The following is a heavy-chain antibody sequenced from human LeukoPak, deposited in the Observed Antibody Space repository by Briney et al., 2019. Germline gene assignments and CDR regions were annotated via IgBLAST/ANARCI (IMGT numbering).Heavy chain of an antibody. CDR1: GFTFSRYA. D-gene: IGHD5-18*01. Sequence: GGSLRLSCAASGFTFSRYAMSWVRQAPGKGLEWVSAISGSGGSTYYADSVKGRFTISRDNSKNTLYLQMNSLRAEDTAVYYCARAGAYTYGDLTFDIWGPGTMVTVSS. CDR2: ISGSGGST. J-gene: IGHJ3*02. V-gene: IGHV3-23*01. CDR3: ARAGAYTYGDLTFDI.